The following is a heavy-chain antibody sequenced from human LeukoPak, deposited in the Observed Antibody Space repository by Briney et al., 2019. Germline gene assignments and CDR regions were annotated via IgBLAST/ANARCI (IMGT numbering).Heavy chain of an antibody. D-gene: IGHD6-19*01. Sequence: SETLSLTCTVSGGSISYYYWNWIRQPPGKGLEWIGNIYYSGSTNYNPSLNSRVTISIDMSKNQFSLKLGSMIAADTAAYYCARYTSGRGDFDYWGQGALVTVSS. CDR3: ARYTSGRGDFDY. V-gene: IGHV4-59*01. CDR2: IYYSGST. J-gene: IGHJ4*02. CDR1: GGSISYYY.